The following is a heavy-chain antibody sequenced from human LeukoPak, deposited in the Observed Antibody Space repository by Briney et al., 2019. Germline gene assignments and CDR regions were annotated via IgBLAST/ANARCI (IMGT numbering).Heavy chain of an antibody. CDR3: AKAIRGYSSSWTLDY. Sequence: GGSLRLSCAASGFTFSSYAMSWVRQAPGKGLEWVSVISGSAGSTYYADSVKGRFTISRDNSKNTLYLQMNSLRAEDTAVYYCAKAIRGYSSSWTLDYWGQGTLVTVST. CDR2: ISGSAGST. D-gene: IGHD6-13*01. CDR1: GFTFSSYA. J-gene: IGHJ4*02. V-gene: IGHV3-23*01.